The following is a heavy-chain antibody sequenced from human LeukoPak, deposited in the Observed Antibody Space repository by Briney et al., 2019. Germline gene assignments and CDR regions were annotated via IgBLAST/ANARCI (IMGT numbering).Heavy chain of an antibody. J-gene: IGHJ4*02. CDR2: IYYSGST. CDR3: ARYSSSWYGPWDY. V-gene: IGHV4-59*01. D-gene: IGHD6-13*01. CDR1: GGSISSYY. Sequence: SETLSLTCTVSGGSISSYYWSWIRQPPGKGLEWIGYIYYSGSTNYNPSLKSRVTISVDTSKNQFSLKLSSVTAADTAVYYCARYSSSWYGPWDYWGQGTLVTVSS.